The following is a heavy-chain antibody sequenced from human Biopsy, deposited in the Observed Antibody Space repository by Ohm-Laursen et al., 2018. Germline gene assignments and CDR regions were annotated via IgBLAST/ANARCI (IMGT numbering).Heavy chain of an antibody. Sequence: SDTLSLTCDVSGGDINNYYWSWIRQPAGKGLEWIGRIYPGGSTNYNPSLKSRVTMSVDTSKKQLSLRLRSVTAADTAMYYCARDRGYYSDRTVPGYFDLWGRGTLVTVS. CDR2: IYPGGST. CDR1: GGDINNYY. V-gene: IGHV4-4*07. J-gene: IGHJ2*01. D-gene: IGHD3-22*01. CDR3: ARDRGYYSDRTVPGYFDL.